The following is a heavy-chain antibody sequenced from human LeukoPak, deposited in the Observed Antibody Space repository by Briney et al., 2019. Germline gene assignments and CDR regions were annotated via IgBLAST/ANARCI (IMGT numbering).Heavy chain of an antibody. CDR1: GGSISSSSYY. Sequence: PSETLSLTCTVSGGSISSSSYYWGWIRQPPGKGLEWIGSIYYSGSTYYNPSLKSRVTISVDTSKNQFSLKLSSVTAADTAVYYCAKGPKPFDSPGYFQHWGQGTLVTVSS. J-gene: IGHJ1*01. D-gene: IGHD3-22*01. CDR2: IYYSGST. V-gene: IGHV4-39*07. CDR3: AKGPKPFDSPGYFQH.